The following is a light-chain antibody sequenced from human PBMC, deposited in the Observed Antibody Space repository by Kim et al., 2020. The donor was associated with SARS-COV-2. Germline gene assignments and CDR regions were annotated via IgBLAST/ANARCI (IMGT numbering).Light chain of an antibody. CDR1: NNNVAAQR. CDR2: RNN. Sequence: QTATITDTGDNNNVAAQRAAWLHQHRGHPPKLLAFRNNSRPSGISDRLSASRSGNTASLTITGLQPEDEADYYCSSWDSSLRVWLFGGGTQLTVL. CDR3: SSWDSSLRVWL. V-gene: IGLV10-54*01. J-gene: IGLJ3*02.